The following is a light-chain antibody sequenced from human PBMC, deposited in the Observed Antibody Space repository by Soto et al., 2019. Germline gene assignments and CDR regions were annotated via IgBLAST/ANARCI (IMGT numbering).Light chain of an antibody. V-gene: IGKV3-11*01. J-gene: IGKJ4*01. CDR1: QSVGNY. CDR3: QQHNYWPGALT. CDR2: DAS. Sequence: EIALTQSPATLSLSPGERATLSCRASQSVGNYLAWYQQKPGQAPRLLIYDASNRAAGIPARFSGSGSGTDFTLTISSREPEDFAVYYCQQHNYWPGALTFGGGTKVEIK.